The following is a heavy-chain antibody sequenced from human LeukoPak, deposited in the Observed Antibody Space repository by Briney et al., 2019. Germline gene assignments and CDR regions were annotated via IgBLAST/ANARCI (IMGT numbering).Heavy chain of an antibody. CDR3: ARVGVFGSGSYGY. Sequence: ASVKVSCKASGYTFTAYYIHWVRQAPGQGLEWMGGIIPIFGTANYAQKLQGRVTMTTDTSTSTAYMELRSLRSDDTAVYYCARVGVFGSGSYGYWGQGTLVTVSS. J-gene: IGHJ4*02. D-gene: IGHD3-10*01. CDR2: IIPIFGTA. CDR1: GYTFTAYY. V-gene: IGHV1-18*04.